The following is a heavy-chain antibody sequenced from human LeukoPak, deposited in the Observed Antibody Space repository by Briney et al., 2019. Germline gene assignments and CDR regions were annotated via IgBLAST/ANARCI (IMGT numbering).Heavy chain of an antibody. V-gene: IGHV1-2*02. D-gene: IGHD3-10*01. CDR2: INPNSGGT. CDR3: ARDSRGGNYYSYMEV. Sequence: ASVKVSCRASGYTFTGYYMHGVRQAPGQGLEWMGWINPNSGGTNYAQKFQGRATMTRATSISTAYMELSRLRSGDTAVYYCARDSRGGNYYSYMEVWGKGTTVTVSS. CDR1: GYTFTGYY. J-gene: IGHJ6*03.